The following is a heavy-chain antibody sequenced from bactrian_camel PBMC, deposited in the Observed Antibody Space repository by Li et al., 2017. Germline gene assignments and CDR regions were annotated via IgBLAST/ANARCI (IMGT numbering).Heavy chain of an antibody. V-gene: IGHV3S53*01. J-gene: IGHJ4*01. CDR2: IFGGVTT. Sequence: HVQLVESGGGSVEARGSLRLSCAASGNTMCMGWFRQAPGQERKGVAAIFGGVTTYYADSVKGRFTVSGGANTLYLQMNSLKPEDTAMYYCRASPGIGCPKLVINWGQGTQVTVS. D-gene: IGHD2*01. CDR1: GNTMC. CDR3: RASPGIGCPKLVIN.